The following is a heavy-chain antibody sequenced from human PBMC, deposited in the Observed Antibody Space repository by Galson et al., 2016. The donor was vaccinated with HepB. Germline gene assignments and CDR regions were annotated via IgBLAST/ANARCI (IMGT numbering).Heavy chain of an antibody. D-gene: IGHD2-15*01. Sequence: CAISGDSVSSNSAAWNWIRQSPSRGLEWLGRTCYKSKWHNDYAPSVKSRITINPDTSKNLFSLRLHSVTPEDTAAYYCARGETAPATDWYFDLWGRGTLVTVSS. V-gene: IGHV6-1*01. CDR3: ARGETAPATDWYFDL. CDR2: TCYKSKWHN. J-gene: IGHJ2*01. CDR1: GDSVSSNSAA.